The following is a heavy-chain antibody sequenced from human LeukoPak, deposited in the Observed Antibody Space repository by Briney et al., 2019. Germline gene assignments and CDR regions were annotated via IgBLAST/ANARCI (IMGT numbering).Heavy chain of an antibody. CDR2: MNPNSGNT. J-gene: IGHJ3*02. CDR1: GYTFTSYD. D-gene: IGHD3-22*01. Sequence: ASVKVSCKASGYTFTSYDINWVRQATGQGLEWMGWMNPNSGNTGYAQKFQGRVTMTRNTSISTAYMELSSLRSEDTAVYYCATPYYYDSSGYYAFDIWGQGTMVTVSS. V-gene: IGHV1-8*01. CDR3: ATPYYYDSSGYYAFDI.